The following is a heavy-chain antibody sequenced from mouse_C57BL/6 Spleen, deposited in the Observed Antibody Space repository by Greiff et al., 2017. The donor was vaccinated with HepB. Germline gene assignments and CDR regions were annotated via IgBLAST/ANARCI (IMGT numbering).Heavy chain of an antibody. CDR2: ISSGSSTI. J-gene: IGHJ4*01. V-gene: IGHV5-17*01. Sequence: EVKLMESGGGLVKPGGSLKLSCAASGFTFSDYGMHWVRQAPEKGLEWVAYISSGSSTIYYADKVKGRFTISRDNAKNTLFLQMNSLRSEDTAMYYLARPHYYCTPMDYWGQGTSVTVSS. D-gene: IGHD1-2*01. CDR1: GFTFSDYG. CDR3: ARPHYYCTPMDY.